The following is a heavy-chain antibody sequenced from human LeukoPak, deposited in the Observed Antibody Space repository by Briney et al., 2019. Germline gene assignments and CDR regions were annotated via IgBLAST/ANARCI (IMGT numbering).Heavy chain of an antibody. CDR2: INDSGST. V-gene: IGHV4-34*01. Sequence: SETLSLTCAVYGGSFSGYYWSWIRQPPGKGLEWIGEINDSGSTNYNPSLKRRVTISLDTSKNQFSLKLSSVTAADTAVYYCARVAVAGTEANDYWGQGTLVTVSS. J-gene: IGHJ4*02. D-gene: IGHD6-19*01. CDR3: ARVAVAGTEANDY. CDR1: GGSFSGYY.